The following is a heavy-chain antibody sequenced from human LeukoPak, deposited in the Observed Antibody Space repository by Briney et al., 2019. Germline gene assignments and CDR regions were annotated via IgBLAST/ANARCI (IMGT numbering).Heavy chain of an antibody. J-gene: IGHJ4*02. CDR3: ARGWQLGN. CDR1: GFTFSNSE. V-gene: IGHV3-48*03. D-gene: IGHD6-6*01. CDR2: ISTSGSTR. Sequence: PGGSLRLSCAASGFTFSNSEMSWVRQAPGKGLEWVSYISTSGSTRFYADSVKGRFTISRDNAKSSLYLQMNSLRVEDTAVYYCARGWQLGNWGQGTLVTVPS.